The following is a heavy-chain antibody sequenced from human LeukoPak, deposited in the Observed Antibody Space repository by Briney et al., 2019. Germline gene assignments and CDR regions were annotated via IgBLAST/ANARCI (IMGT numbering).Heavy chain of an antibody. Sequence: GGSLRLSCAASGFTFSSYGMHWVRQAPGKGLEWVAFIRYDGSNKYYADSVKGRFTISRDNAKNSLYLQMNSLRAEDTALYYCAKDIVRAFGELYAFDIWGQGTMVTVSS. CDR2: IRYDGSNK. J-gene: IGHJ3*02. CDR1: GFTFSSYG. D-gene: IGHD3-10*01. CDR3: AKDIVRAFGELYAFDI. V-gene: IGHV3-30*02.